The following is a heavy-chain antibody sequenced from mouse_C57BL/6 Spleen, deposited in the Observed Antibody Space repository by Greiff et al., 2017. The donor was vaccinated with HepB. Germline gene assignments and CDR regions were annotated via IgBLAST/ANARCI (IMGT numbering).Heavy chain of an antibody. J-gene: IGHJ1*03. D-gene: IGHD1-1*01. CDR2: IDPSDSYT. Sequence: QVQLQQPGAELVRPGTSVKLSCKASGYTFTSYWMHWVKQRPGQGLEWIGVIDPSDSYTNYNQKFKGKATLTVDTSSSTSYMQLSSLTSEDSAVYYCASYYYGSTDWYFDVWGTGTTVTVSS. CDR3: ASYYYGSTDWYFDV. V-gene: IGHV1-59*01. CDR1: GYTFTSYW.